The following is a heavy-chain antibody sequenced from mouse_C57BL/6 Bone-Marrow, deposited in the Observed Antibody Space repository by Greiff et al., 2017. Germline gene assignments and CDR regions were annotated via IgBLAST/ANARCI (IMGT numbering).Heavy chain of an antibody. D-gene: IGHD1-1*01. J-gene: IGHJ4*01. CDR1: GFSLTSYG. Sequence: VKLVESGPGLVQPSQSLSITCTVSGFSLTSYGVHWVRQSPGKGLEWLGVIWSGGSTDYNAAFISRLSISKDNSKSQVFFKMNSLQADDTAIYYCARNGGYYGSSYPYYAMDYWGQGTSVTVSS. CDR3: ARNGGYYGSSYPYYAMDY. V-gene: IGHV2-2*01. CDR2: IWSGGST.